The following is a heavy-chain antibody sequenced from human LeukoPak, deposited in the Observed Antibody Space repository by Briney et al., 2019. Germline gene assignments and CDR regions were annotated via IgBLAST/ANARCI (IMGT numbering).Heavy chain of an antibody. V-gene: IGHV3-23*01. CDR3: ARRGGSNGWGAFDV. J-gene: IGHJ3*01. CDR2: IGGSGEST. D-gene: IGHD2-8*01. CDR1: GYTFSTHA. Sequence: GGSLRLSCAASGYTFSTHAMNWVRQAPGKGLEWVSNIGGSGESTYYADSVKGRFTISRDNSKNTVFLQMNSLSRDDTAVYYCARRGGSNGWGAFDVWGQGTTITVSS.